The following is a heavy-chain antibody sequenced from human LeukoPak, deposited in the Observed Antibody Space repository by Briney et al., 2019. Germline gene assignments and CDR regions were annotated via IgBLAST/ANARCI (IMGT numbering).Heavy chain of an antibody. Sequence: QPGGSLRLSCAASGFTFSSYRMNWVRQAPGKGLEWVSYISSSSSTIYYADSVKGRFTISRDNAKNSLYLQMNSLRAGDTAVYYCASGSGYSYGDYYCDYWGQGTLVTVFS. D-gene: IGHD5-18*01. CDR2: ISSSSSTI. CDR1: GFTFSSYR. J-gene: IGHJ4*02. V-gene: IGHV3-48*01. CDR3: ASGSGYSYGDYYCDY.